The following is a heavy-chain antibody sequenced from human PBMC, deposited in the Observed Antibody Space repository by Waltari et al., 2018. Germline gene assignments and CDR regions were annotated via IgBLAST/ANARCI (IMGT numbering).Heavy chain of an antibody. Sequence: EVQLVESGGGLVQPGGSLRLSCSASGFTFTIYWISWVRQAPGKGLEWVANIKQDGSEKYYVDSVRGRFTISRDNARNSLYLQMNSLRAEDTAVYYCASHDYGDYSSFDYWGQGTLLTVSS. CDR1: GFTFTIYW. V-gene: IGHV3-7*01. CDR2: IKQDGSEK. D-gene: IGHD4-17*01. CDR3: ASHDYGDYSSFDY. J-gene: IGHJ4*02.